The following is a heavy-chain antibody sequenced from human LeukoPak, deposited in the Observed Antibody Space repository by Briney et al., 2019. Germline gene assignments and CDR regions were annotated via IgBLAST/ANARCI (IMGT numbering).Heavy chain of an antibody. D-gene: IGHD3-10*01. J-gene: IGHJ4*02. V-gene: IGHV3-23*01. CDR3: AKDYYGSGSSNFDY. CDR2: ISAGGSST. CDR1: GFTFSSYA. Sequence: GSLRLSCAASGFTFSSYAMSWVRQAPGKGLEWVSTISAGGSSTYYADSVKGRFTISRDNSKSTLYLQMNSLRAEDTAVYYCAKDYYGSGSSNFDYWGQGTLVTVSS.